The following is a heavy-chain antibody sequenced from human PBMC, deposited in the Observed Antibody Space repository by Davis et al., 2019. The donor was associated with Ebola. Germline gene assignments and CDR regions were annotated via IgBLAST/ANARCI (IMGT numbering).Heavy chain of an antibody. CDR2: INPSGGST. CDR1: GYTFTSYY. D-gene: IGHD6-19*01. J-gene: IGHJ6*02. CDR3: ARNSGWNYFYCSMDV. V-gene: IGHV1-46*01. Sequence: ASVKVSCKASGYTFTSYYMHWVRQAPGQGLEWLGIINPSGGSTSYAQKFQGRVTMTTDTSTSTAYMELRSLRSDDTAVYYCARNSGWNYFYCSMDVWGQGTPVTVSS.